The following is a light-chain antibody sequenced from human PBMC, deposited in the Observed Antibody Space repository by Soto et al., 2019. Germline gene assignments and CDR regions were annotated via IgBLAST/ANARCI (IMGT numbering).Light chain of an antibody. CDR1: QSIASY. V-gene: IGKV3-11*01. J-gene: IGKJ5*01. CDR3: QKRNDWPRNA. Sequence: EIVLTQSPDTLSLSPGERASLSCRASQSIASYVAWYHQRPGQAPRLLIYATSNRATGVPVRFRGSGSGTEFTLTISRLEPEDSGVYSCQKRNDWPRNAFGQGTRLEIK. CDR2: ATS.